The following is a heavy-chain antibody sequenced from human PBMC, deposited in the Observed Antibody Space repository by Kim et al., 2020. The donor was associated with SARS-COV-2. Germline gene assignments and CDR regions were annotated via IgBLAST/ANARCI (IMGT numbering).Heavy chain of an antibody. CDR1: GGSISSSSYY. V-gene: IGHV4-39*07. J-gene: IGHJ1*01. CDR3: ARGRSGSYEKYFQH. Sequence: SETLSLTCTVSGGSISSSSYYWGWIRQPPGKGLEWIGSIYYSGSTYYNPSLKSRVTISVDTSKNQFSLKLSSVTAADTAVYYCARGRSGSYEKYFQHWG. CDR2: IYYSGST. D-gene: IGHD1-26*01.